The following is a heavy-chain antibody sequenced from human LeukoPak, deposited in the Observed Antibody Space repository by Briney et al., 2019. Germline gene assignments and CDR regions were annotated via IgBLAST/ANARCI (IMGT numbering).Heavy chain of an antibody. CDR1: GFPFSNSW. CDR2: IKSDGSGI. V-gene: IGHV3-7*03. D-gene: IGHD1/OR15-1a*01. Sequence: GGSLRLSCAVSGFPFSNSWMYWVRQAPGKGLEGVANIKSDGSGICYVDSVKGRFIISRDNARNSLYLQMNSLRVEDTAVYFCAGGNRMDVWGKGTAVTVSS. J-gene: IGHJ6*04. CDR3: AGGNRMDV.